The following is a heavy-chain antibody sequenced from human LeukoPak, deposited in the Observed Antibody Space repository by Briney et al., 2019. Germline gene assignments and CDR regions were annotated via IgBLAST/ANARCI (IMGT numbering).Heavy chain of an antibody. CDR1: GFTFSSYS. D-gene: IGHD2-15*01. Sequence: GGSLRLSCVASGFTFSSYSMNWVRQAPGKGLEWVSYISSSGTTKYYADSVKGRFTISRDNVKNSLYLQMNSLRDEDTAVYYCAVEGYCSGGSCYTNWFDSWGQGTLVTVSS. CDR2: ISSSGTTK. CDR3: AVEGYCSGGSCYTNWFDS. V-gene: IGHV3-48*02. J-gene: IGHJ5*01.